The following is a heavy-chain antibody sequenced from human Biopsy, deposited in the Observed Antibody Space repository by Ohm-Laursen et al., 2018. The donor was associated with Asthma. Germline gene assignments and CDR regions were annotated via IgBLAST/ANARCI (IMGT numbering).Heavy chain of an antibody. J-gene: IGHJ4*02. D-gene: IGHD3-22*01. CDR1: GFAVSRDH. V-gene: IGHV3-53*01. CDR3: ARGDSSNWSHYYFDY. CDR2: IYSGGTS. Sequence: LSLTCAASGFAVSRDHMFWVRQAPGKGLEWVSVIYSGGTSHTADSVRGRFTISRDYSKNTLYLQMHSLRAEDTAVYYCARGDSSNWSHYYFDYWGQGTLVTVSS.